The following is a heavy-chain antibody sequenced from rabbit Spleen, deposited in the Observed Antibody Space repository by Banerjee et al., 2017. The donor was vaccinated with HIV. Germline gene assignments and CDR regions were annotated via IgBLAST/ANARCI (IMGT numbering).Heavy chain of an antibody. CDR2: IYVGSGGGT. CDR3: ARGGEGGYGYLDL. V-gene: IGHV1S45*01. J-gene: IGHJ4*01. D-gene: IGHD5-1*01. CDR1: GLDFSSSYW. Sequence: QEQLVEYGGDLVQPEGSLKLTCKAYGLDFSSSYWICWVRQAPGKGLEWIACIYVGSGGGTKYASWAKGRFTISKTSSTTVTLQMTSLTVADTATYFCARGGEGGYGYLDLWGPGTLVTVS.